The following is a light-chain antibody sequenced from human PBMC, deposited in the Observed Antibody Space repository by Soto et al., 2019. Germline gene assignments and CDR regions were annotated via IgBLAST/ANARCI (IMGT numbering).Light chain of an antibody. J-gene: IGLJ1*01. Sequence: SVLTRPPSASGAPGQGVTISCSGSSSNIGSNYVYWYQQLPGTAPKLLIYRNNQRPSGVPDRFSGSKSGTSASLAISGLRSEDEADYYCAAWDDSLSGLYVFGTGTKVTVL. V-gene: IGLV1-47*01. CDR3: AAWDDSLSGLYV. CDR1: SSNIGSNY. CDR2: RNN.